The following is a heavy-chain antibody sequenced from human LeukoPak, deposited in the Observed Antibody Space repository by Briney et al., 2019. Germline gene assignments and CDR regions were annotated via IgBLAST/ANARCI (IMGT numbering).Heavy chain of an antibody. Sequence: GGSLRLSCATSGFNFSAYTMNWVRQAPGKGLDWVSSISPTTAYIHYADSVKGRFTISRDNARRSLYLQMNSLRVEDTAMYYCVSSLHGFSYGPGYWGQGTLVIVSS. CDR3: VSSLHGFSYGPGY. CDR1: GFNFSAYT. V-gene: IGHV3-21*01. J-gene: IGHJ4*02. D-gene: IGHD3-10*01. CDR2: ISPTTAYI.